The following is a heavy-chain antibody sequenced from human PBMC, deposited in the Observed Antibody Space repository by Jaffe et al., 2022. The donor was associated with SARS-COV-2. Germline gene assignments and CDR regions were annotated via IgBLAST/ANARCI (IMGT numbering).Heavy chain of an antibody. Sequence: QITLKESGPTLVKPKETLTLICTFSGFSLTTSGAGVGWVRQPPGRALEWLALIYWDDDNRYSPSLKKRLTVTKDTSKNQVVLTITDMDPVDTGTYFCVYSPPFDFWNGYFGKGYNYFDPWGPGTLVIVSS. CDR2: IYWDDDN. CDR1: GFSLTTSGAG. D-gene: IGHD3-3*01. J-gene: IGHJ5*02. V-gene: IGHV2-5*02. CDR3: VYSPPFDFWNGYFGKGYNYFDP.